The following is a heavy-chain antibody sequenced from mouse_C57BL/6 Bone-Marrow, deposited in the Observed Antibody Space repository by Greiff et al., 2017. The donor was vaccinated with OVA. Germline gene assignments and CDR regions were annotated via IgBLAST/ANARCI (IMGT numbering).Heavy chain of an antibody. CDR1: GYTFTEYT. CDR3: ARRGKTGY. CDR2: IYPGSGST. Sequence: VQLQQSGAELVKPGASVKLSCKASGYTFTEYTIHWVKQRSGPGLAWIGDIYPGSGSTNYNEKFKSKATLTVDTSSSTAYMQLSSLTSEDSAVYYCARRGKTGYWGQGTTLTVSS. D-gene: IGHD2-1*01. V-gene: IGHV1-55*01. J-gene: IGHJ2*01.